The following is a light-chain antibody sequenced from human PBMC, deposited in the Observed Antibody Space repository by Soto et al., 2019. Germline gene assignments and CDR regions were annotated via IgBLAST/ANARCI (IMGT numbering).Light chain of an antibody. V-gene: IGLV2-23*02. J-gene: IGLJ1*01. CDR2: EVS. Sequence: QSVLTQDASVSGSPGQSITISCTGTSSDIGTYDLVSWYQQHPGKAPKLMIYEVSKRPSGVSNRFSGSKSGNTASLTISGLQADDEADYYCCSYAGSPYVFGTGTKVTVL. CDR3: CSYAGSPYV. CDR1: SSDIGTYDL.